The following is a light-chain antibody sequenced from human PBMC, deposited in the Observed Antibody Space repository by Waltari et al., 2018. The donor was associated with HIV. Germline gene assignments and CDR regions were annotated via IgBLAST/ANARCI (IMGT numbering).Light chain of an antibody. CDR3: QQYYAWPLT. Sequence: EIVMTQSPATLSVSPGERATLSCRARQSASSSLAWYQQKPGQAPRLLIYGASTRATGIPTRFSGSGSGTEFTLTISSPQSEDFAVYYCQQYYAWPLTFGGGTKVEVK. CDR2: GAS. CDR1: QSASSS. J-gene: IGKJ4*01. V-gene: IGKV3-15*01.